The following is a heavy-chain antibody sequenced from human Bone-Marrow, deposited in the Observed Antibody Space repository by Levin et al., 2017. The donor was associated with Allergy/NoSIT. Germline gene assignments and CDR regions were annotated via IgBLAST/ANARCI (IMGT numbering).Heavy chain of an antibody. V-gene: IGHV1-69*13. CDR2: IIPIFGTA. Sequence: ASVKVSCKASGGTFSSYAISWVRQAPGQGLEWMGGIIPIFGTANYAQKFQGRVTITADESTSTAYMELSSLRSEDTAVYYCAGRMVYAVAGTWYGMDVWGQGTTVTVSS. CDR3: AGRMVYAVAGTWYGMDV. D-gene: IGHD2-8*01. CDR1: GGTFSSYA. J-gene: IGHJ6*02.